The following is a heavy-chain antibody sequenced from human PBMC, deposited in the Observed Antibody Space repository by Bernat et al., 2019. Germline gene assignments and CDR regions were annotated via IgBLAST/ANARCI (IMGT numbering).Heavy chain of an antibody. J-gene: IGHJ4*02. Sequence: EVQLVESGGGLVKPGGSLRLSCAASGFTFSSNSMNWVRQAPGKGLEWVSCITSSSTYIYYADSVKGRFTITRDNAKNSLYLQMNSLRAEDTAMYYCARWGHLGELSLSAYWGQGTLVTVSS. CDR2: ITSSSTYI. CDR3: ARWGHLGELSLSAY. V-gene: IGHV3-21*01. CDR1: GFTFSSNS. D-gene: IGHD3-16*02.